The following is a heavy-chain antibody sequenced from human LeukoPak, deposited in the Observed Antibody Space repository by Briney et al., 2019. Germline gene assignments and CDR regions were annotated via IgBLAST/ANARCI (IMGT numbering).Heavy chain of an antibody. CDR1: GGTFSSYA. CDR2: IIPIFGTA. Sequence: EASVKVSFKASGGTFSSYAISWVRQAPGQGLEWMGGIIPIFGTANYAQKFQGRVTITADESTSTAYMELSSLRSEDTAVYYCASKGVARGYYFDYWGQGTLVTVSS. J-gene: IGHJ4*02. CDR3: ASKGVARGYYFDY. V-gene: IGHV1-69*13. D-gene: IGHD3-3*01.